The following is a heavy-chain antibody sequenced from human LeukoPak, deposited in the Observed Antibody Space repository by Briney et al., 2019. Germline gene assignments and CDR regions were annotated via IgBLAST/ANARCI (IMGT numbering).Heavy chain of an antibody. V-gene: IGHV1-24*01. CDR1: GYTLTELS. J-gene: IGHJ4*02. Sequence: ASVKVSCTVSGYTLTELSMHWVRQAPGKGLEWMGGFNPEDGETIYAQKFQGRVTMTEDTSTDTAYMELSSLRSEDTAVYYCATYSLSGLWFGELSDWGQGTLVTVSS. D-gene: IGHD3-10*01. CDR3: ATYSLSGLWFGELSD. CDR2: FNPEDGET.